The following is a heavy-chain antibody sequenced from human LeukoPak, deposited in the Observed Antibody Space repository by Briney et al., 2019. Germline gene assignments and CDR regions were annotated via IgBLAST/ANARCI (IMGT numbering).Heavy chain of an antibody. Sequence: SETLSLTCAVYGGSFSGYYWSWIRQPPGKGLEWIGEINHSGSTNYNPSLKSRVTISVDTSKNQVPLQLNSVTPEDTAVYYCARARVAAVAGDYYYYYGMDVWGQGTTVTVSS. D-gene: IGHD6-19*01. CDR2: INHSGST. V-gene: IGHV4-34*01. CDR3: ARARVAAVAGDYYYYYGMDV. J-gene: IGHJ6*02. CDR1: GGSFSGYY.